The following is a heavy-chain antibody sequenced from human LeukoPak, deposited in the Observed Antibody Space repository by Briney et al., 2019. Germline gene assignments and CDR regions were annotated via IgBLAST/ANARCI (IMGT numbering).Heavy chain of an antibody. CDR1: GFTFSSYA. CDR2: ISGSGGST. J-gene: IGHJ5*02. D-gene: IGHD3-10*01. CDR3: AKDAYGSGSYAPIDP. V-gene: IGHV3-23*01. Sequence: GGSLRLSCAAPGFTFSSYAMSWVRQAPGKGLEWVSAISGSGGSTYYADSVKGRFTISRDNSKNTLYLQMNSLRAEDTAVYYCAKDAYGSGSYAPIDPWGQGTLVTVSS.